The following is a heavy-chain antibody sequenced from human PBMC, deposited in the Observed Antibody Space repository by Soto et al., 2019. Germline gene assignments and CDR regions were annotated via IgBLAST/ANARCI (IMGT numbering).Heavy chain of an antibody. D-gene: IGHD2-15*01. CDR3: ASQNRWYYYGLDV. Sequence: EVQLVESGGGLVQPGGSLRLSCGASGFTFSSYEMNWVRQAPGKGLEWVSYISSSGGSKNYGDSVKGRFTMSRDNAKNSLYLQMNSLRAEDTAVYYRASQNRWYYYGLDVWGQGTTVTVSS. CDR2: ISSSGGSK. J-gene: IGHJ6*02. V-gene: IGHV3-48*03. CDR1: GFTFSSYE.